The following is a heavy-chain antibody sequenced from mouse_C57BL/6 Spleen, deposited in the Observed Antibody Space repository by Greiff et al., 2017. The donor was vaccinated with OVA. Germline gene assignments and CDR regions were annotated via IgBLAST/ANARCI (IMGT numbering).Heavy chain of an antibody. CDR3: ARREAYYAMDY. V-gene: IGHV1-80*01. Sequence: QVQLQQSGAELVKPGASVKISCKASGYAFSSYWMNWVKQRPGKGLEWIGQIYPGDGDTNYNGKFKGKATLTADKSSSTAYMQLSSLTSEDSAVYFCARREAYYAMDYWGQGTSVTVSS. CDR2: IYPGDGDT. J-gene: IGHJ4*01. CDR1: GYAFSSYW.